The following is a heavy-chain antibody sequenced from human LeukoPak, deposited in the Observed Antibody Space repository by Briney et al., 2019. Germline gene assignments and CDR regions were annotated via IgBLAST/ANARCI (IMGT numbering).Heavy chain of an antibody. D-gene: IGHD5-12*01. J-gene: IGHJ4*02. V-gene: IGHV3-21*01. CDR2: ISSSSSYI. Sequence: GGSLRLSCAASGFTFSSYSMNWVRQAPGKGLEWVSSISSSSSYIYYADSVKGRFTISRDNAKKSLYLQMNSLRAEDTAVYYCASSTPGGYDFKWGQGTLVTVSS. CDR3: ASSTPGGYDFK. CDR1: GFTFSSYS.